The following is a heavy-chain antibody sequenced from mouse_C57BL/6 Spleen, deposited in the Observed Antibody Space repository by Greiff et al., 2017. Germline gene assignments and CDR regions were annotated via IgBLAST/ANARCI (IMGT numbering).Heavy chain of an antibody. V-gene: IGHV1-47*01. CDR3: ARGSTGGYVDY. J-gene: IGHJ2*01. CDR2: FLPYNDDT. D-gene: IGHD4-1*01. Sequence: QVQLQQSGPVLVKPGASVTMSCKASGYTFTDYYMNWVKQSHGKSLEWIGNFLPYNDDTKYNEKFKGKATLTVEKSSSTVYLELSRLTSDDSAVNYCARGSTGGYVDYWGQGTTLTVSS. CDR1: GYTFTDYY.